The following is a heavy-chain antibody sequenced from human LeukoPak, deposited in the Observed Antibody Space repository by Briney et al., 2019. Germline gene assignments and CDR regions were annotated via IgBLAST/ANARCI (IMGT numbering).Heavy chain of an antibody. CDR2: ISGSGGST. V-gene: IGHV3-23*01. CDR3: AKATRTMIVVVIHDY. CDR1: GFTFDDYA. Sequence: PGGSLRLSCAASGFTFDDYAMHWVRQAPGKGLEWVSAISGSGGSTYYADSVKGRFTISRDNSKNTLYLQMNSLRAEDTAVYYCAKATRTMIVVVIHDYWGQGTLVTVSS. J-gene: IGHJ4*02. D-gene: IGHD3-22*01.